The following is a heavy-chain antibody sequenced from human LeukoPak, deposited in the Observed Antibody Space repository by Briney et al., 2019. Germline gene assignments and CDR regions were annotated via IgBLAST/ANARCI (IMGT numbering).Heavy chain of an antibody. CDR3: ARVRVYSGSYYFDY. D-gene: IGHD1-26*01. CDR2: ISSSSSYI. CDR1: GFTFSSYS. V-gene: IGHV3-21*01. Sequence: GGSLRLSCAASGFTFSSYSMNWVRQAPGKGLEWVSSISSSSSYIYYADSVKGRFTISRDNAKNSLYLQMNSLRAEDTAVYYCARVRVYSGSYYFDYWGQGTLVTVSS. J-gene: IGHJ4*02.